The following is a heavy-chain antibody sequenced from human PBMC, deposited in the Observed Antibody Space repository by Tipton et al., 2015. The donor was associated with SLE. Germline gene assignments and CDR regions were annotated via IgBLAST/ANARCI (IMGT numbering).Heavy chain of an antibody. D-gene: IGHD1-26*01. V-gene: IGHV4-59*11. CDR3: ARGRASVGATSDFFDY. J-gene: IGHJ4*02. CDR1: GGSISGHY. Sequence: TLSLTCTVSGGSISGHYWTWIRQTPERGLEYIGNIFYAGITNYNPSLKSRVSLSIDTSKNQFSLNLRSVTAADTAVYYCARGRASVGATSDFFDYWGQGSLVSVSS. CDR2: IFYAGIT.